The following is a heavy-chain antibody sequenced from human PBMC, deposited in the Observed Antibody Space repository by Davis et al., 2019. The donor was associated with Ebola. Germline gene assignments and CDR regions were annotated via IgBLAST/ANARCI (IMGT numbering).Heavy chain of an antibody. V-gene: IGHV1-18*04. CDR1: GYSFPNHD. CDR3: AKRRDNGGNYFDH. J-gene: IGHJ4*02. D-gene: IGHD2-8*01. Sequence: ASVKVSCKASGYSFPNHDISWVRQAPGQGLEWMGWNSPFSGNTLYAQNLQDRVTMTRDTSTTTVYMELRSLRPDDTAVYYCAKRRDNGGNYFDHWGQGTLVTVAS. CDR2: NSPFSGNT.